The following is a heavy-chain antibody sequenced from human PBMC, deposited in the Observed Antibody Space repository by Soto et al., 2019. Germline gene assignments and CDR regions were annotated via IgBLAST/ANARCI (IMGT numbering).Heavy chain of an antibody. CDR3: ARGPLTGTTSYYYYYGMDV. V-gene: IGHV4-34*01. CDR1: GGSFSGYY. CDR2: INHSGST. D-gene: IGHD1-20*01. J-gene: IGHJ6*02. Sequence: SETLSLTCAVYGGSFSGYYWSWIRQPPGKGLEWIGEINHSGSTNYNPSLKSRVTISVDTSKNQFSLKLSSVTAADTAVYYCARGPLTGTTSYYYYYGMDVWGQGTTVTV.